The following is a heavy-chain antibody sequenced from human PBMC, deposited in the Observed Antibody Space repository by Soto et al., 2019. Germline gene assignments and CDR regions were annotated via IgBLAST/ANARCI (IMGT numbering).Heavy chain of an antibody. CDR1: GYTFTSYG. J-gene: IGHJ4*02. D-gene: IGHD6-6*01. Sequence: ASVKVSCKASGYTFTSYGISWVRQAPGQGLEWMGWISAYNGNTNYAQKLQGRVTMTTDTSTSTAYMELRSLRSDDTAVYYCAREYSPLVAARPRAFGDWGQGTLVTVSS. V-gene: IGHV1-18*01. CDR3: AREYSPLVAARPRAFGD. CDR2: ISAYNGNT.